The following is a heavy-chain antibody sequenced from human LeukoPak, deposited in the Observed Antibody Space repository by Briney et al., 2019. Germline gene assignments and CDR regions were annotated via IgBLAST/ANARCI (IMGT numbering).Heavy chain of an antibody. J-gene: IGHJ1*01. V-gene: IGHV5-10-1*01. Sequence: GESLRISCKGSGYSFTRYWISWVRQMPGKGLEWMGRIDPGDSYTNYSPSFQGHVTISSDKSKNTLFLQMNSLRAEDTAVYYCARAQDYCSGGSCYGYFQHWGQGSLVTVSS. CDR3: ARAQDYCSGGSCYGYFQH. CDR2: IDPGDSYT. CDR1: GYSFTRYW. D-gene: IGHD2-15*01.